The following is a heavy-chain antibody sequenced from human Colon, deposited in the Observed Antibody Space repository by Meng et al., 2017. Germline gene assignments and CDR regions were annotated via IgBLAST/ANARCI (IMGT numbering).Heavy chain of an antibody. CDR3: VRGAGP. V-gene: IGHV1-69*05. J-gene: IGHJ5*02. CDR1: GGTLSSYA. Sequence: HLVVSGDEVKMPGYSVKVSCRASGGTLSSYAISWVRQVPGQGLEWMGRIIPPSPTPAYAQRFKDRVTFTTDTSMTTAYMDVTSLTSDDTAVYYCVRGAGPWGPGTLVTVSS. CDR2: IIPPSPTP.